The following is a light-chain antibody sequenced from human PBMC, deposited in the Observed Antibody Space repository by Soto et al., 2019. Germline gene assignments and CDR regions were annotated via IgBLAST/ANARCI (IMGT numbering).Light chain of an antibody. J-gene: IGKJ1*01. Sequence: EIVMTQSPATLSVSPGERATLSCRASQSVSSNLAWYQQKPCQAPRPLIYGASTRATGIPARFSGSGSGTEFALTFSSLQSEDFAVYYCQQYNNWPWTFGQGTKVEIK. CDR3: QQYNNWPWT. CDR2: GAS. CDR1: QSVSSN. V-gene: IGKV3-15*01.